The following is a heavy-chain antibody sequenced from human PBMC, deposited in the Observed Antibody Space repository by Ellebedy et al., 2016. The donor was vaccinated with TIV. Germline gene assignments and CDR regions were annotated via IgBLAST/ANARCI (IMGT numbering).Heavy chain of an antibody. CDR2: INSRGGTT. Sequence: PGGSLRLSCAASGFTFSGYAMSWVRQTPGKRLEWVSGINSRGGTTSYADSVKGRFTISRDDSKNTVYLEMNSLRVEDTAIYYCARGGSSIVDYWGQGTLVTVSS. J-gene: IGHJ4*02. CDR3: ARGGSSIVDY. D-gene: IGHD3-16*02. CDR1: GFTFSGYA. V-gene: IGHV3-23*01.